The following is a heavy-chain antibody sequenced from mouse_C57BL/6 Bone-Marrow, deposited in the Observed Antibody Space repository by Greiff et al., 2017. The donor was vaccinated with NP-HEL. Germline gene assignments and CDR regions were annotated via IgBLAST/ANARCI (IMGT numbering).Heavy chain of an antibody. CDR2: IYPGDGDT. Sequence: QVHVKQSGAELVKPGASVKISCKASGYAFSSYWMNWVKQRPGKGLEWIGQIYPGDGDTNYNGKFKGKATLTADKSSSTAYMQLSSLTSEDSAVYFCAREGIYYGSSFGAMDYWGQGTSVTVSS. D-gene: IGHD1-1*01. CDR3: AREGIYYGSSFGAMDY. V-gene: IGHV1-80*01. J-gene: IGHJ4*01. CDR1: GYAFSSYW.